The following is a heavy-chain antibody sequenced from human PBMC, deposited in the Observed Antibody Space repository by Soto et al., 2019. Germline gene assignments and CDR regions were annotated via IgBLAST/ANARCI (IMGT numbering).Heavy chain of an antibody. V-gene: IGHV3-30-3*01. CDR1: GFTFSSYA. CDR3: ARAGCDGGSCYTLVGLRYGMDV. CDR2: ISYDGNNK. Sequence: QVKLVESRGGVVQPGRSLRLSCAASGFTFSSYAMYWVRQAPGKGLEWVAVISYDGNNKYYADSVKGRFTISRDNSKNTLYLQMNCLRAEDTAVYYCARAGCDGGSCYTLVGLRYGMDVWGQGTKVTVSS. J-gene: IGHJ6*02. D-gene: IGHD2-15*01.